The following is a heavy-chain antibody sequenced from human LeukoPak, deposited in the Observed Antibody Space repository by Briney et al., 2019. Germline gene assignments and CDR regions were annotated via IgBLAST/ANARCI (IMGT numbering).Heavy chain of an antibody. V-gene: IGHV3-7*01. CDR2: IKPDGSGK. CDR3: SSQPAVIDLDF. Sequence: PGGSLRLSCAASGFSFSSYWLTWIRQVPGKGLEWVANIKPDGSGKHYVDSVKGRFTISRESSKSSPYLQMDCLRVEDTAVYYCSSQPAVIDLDFWGQGALVTVSS. D-gene: IGHD2/OR15-2a*01. CDR1: GFSFSSYW. J-gene: IGHJ4*02.